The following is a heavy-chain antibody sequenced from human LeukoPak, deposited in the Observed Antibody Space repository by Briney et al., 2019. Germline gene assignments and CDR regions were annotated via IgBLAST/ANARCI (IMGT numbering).Heavy chain of an antibody. V-gene: IGHV3-48*01. J-gene: IGHJ1*01. Sequence: GGSLRLSCAASGFTFSSYSMNWVRQAPGKGLEWVSYISSSSSTIYYADSAKGRFTISRDNAKNSLYLQMNSLRAEDTAVYYCARDGSWFGPRRFQHWGQGTLVTVSS. D-gene: IGHD3-10*01. CDR3: ARDGSWFGPRRFQH. CDR2: ISSSSSTI. CDR1: GFTFSSYS.